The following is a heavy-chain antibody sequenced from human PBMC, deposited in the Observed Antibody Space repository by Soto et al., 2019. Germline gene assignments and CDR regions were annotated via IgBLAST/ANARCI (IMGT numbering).Heavy chain of an antibody. J-gene: IGHJ6*02. CDR3: ARAAGGSGSYYIGSWDYYYGMDV. V-gene: IGHV3-30-3*01. Sequence: GGSLRLSCAASGFTFSSYAMHWVRQAPGKGLEWVAVISYDGSNKYYADSVKGRFTISRDNSKNTLYLQMNSLRAEDTAVYYCARAAGGSGSYYIGSWDYYYGMDVWGQGTTVTVSS. CDR2: ISYDGSNK. D-gene: IGHD3-10*01. CDR1: GFTFSSYA.